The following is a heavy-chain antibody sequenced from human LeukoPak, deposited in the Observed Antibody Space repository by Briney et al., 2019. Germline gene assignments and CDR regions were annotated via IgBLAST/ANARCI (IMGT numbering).Heavy chain of an antibody. Sequence: PGGSLRLSCAASGFTFSSYRMNWVRQAPGKGLEWVSSISSSSSYIYYADSVKGRFTISRDNAKNSLYLQMNSLRAEDTAVYYCARDYKRDSSGYYGYYFDYWGQGTLVTVSS. CDR1: GFTFSSYR. CDR2: ISSSSSYI. D-gene: IGHD3-22*01. J-gene: IGHJ4*02. CDR3: ARDYKRDSSGYYGYYFDY. V-gene: IGHV3-21*01.